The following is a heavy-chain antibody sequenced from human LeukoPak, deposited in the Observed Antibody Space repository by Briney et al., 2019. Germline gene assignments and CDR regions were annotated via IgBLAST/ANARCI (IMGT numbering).Heavy chain of an antibody. CDR1: GGPFSGYY. J-gene: IGHJ4*02. Sequence: PSETLSLTCAVYGGPFSGYYWSWIRQPPGKGLEWIGEINHSGSTNYNPSLKSRVTISVDTSKNQFSLKLSSVTAADTAVYYCARRGSSWSKQWVYWGQGTLVTVSS. CDR2: INHSGST. CDR3: ARRGSSWSKQWVY. V-gene: IGHV4-34*01. D-gene: IGHD6-13*01.